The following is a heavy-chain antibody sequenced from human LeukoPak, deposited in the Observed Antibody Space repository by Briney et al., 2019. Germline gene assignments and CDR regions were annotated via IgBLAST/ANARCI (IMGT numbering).Heavy chain of an antibody. CDR3: ARDRGSIAARFSLGKGYYYYMDV. CDR2: IYYSGST. Sequence: PSETLSLTCTVSGGSISSSSYYWGWIRQPPGKGLEWIGSIYYSGSTYYNPSLKSRVAISVDTSKNQFSLKLSSVTAADTAVYYCARDRGSIAARFSLGKGYYYYMDVWGKGTTVTVSS. V-gene: IGHV4-39*07. D-gene: IGHD6-6*01. J-gene: IGHJ6*03. CDR1: GGSISSSSYY.